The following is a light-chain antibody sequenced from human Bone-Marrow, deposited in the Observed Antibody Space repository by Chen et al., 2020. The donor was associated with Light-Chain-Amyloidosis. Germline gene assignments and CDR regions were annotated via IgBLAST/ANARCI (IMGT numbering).Light chain of an antibody. Sequence: DIVLTQSPATLSLSPGERATLSCRASQSVRRYLDWYQQTPGQAPRLLIYDASNRASGLPARFSGSGSGTDFTLTISSLEPEDFAVYYCQQRSNWPQRTFGQGTKVEIK. CDR1: QSVRRY. J-gene: IGKJ1*01. CDR2: DAS. V-gene: IGKV3-11*01. CDR3: QQRSNWPQRT.